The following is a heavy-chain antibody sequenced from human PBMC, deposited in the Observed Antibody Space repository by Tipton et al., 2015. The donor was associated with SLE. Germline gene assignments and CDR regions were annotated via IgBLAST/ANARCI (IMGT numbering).Heavy chain of an antibody. CDR3: ARDPFTNSYGAGSYYYGMDV. Sequence: SLRLSCAASGFTFDDYGMSWVRQAPGKGLEWVSYISSSSSYTNYADSVKGRFTISRDNAKNSLYLQMNSLRAEDTAVYYCARDPFTNSYGAGSYYYGMDVWGQGTTVTVPS. J-gene: IGHJ6*02. V-gene: IGHV3-11*06. CDR2: ISSSSSYT. CDR1: GFTFDDYG. D-gene: IGHD3-10*01.